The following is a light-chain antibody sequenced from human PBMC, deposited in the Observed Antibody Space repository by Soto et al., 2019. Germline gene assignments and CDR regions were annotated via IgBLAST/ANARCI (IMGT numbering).Light chain of an antibody. CDR3: QQCYSNPIT. CDR1: QSISSN. Sequence: DIQLTQSPSSPSASIEARVTIICRASQSISSNLNWYQQKPGKDPKPLIYAASSLQSGVPSRFSGSESGTDFTLTITSLQPEDFATYYCQQCYSNPITFGQGTRLEIK. CDR2: AAS. J-gene: IGKJ5*01. V-gene: IGKV1-39*01.